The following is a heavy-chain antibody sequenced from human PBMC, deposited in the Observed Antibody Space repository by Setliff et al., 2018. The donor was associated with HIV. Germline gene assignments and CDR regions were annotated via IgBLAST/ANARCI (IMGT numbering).Heavy chain of an antibody. CDR2: SIPLFGTT. Sequence: ASVKVSCKASGGTFSSYAISWVRQAPGQGLEWMGGSIPLFGTTNYAQKFQGRVTMTRDMSTSTVYMELSSLRSEDTAVYYCARDRRDGLYYHGMDVWGQGTTVTVSS. V-gene: IGHV1-69*05. D-gene: IGHD5-12*01. CDR1: GGTFSSYA. CDR3: ARDRRDGLYYHGMDV. J-gene: IGHJ6*02.